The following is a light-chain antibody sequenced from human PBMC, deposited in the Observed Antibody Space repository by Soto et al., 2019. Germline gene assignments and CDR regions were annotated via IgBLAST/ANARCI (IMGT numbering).Light chain of an antibody. CDR3: CSYAGSSTV. J-gene: IGLJ1*01. CDR1: SSDVGSYNL. CDR2: EVS. V-gene: IGLV2-23*02. Sequence: QPVLTQPASVSVSPGQSITISCTGTSSDVGSYNLVSWYQQHPGKAPKLMIYEVSKRPSGVSNRFSGSKSGNTASLTISGLQAEDEADYYCCSYAGSSTVFGTGTKVTVL.